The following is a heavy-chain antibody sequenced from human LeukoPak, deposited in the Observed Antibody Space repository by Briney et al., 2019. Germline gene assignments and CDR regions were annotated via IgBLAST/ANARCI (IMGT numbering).Heavy chain of an antibody. J-gene: IGHJ4*02. D-gene: IGHD2-15*01. CDR2: ISSSSSYI. CDR3: ASGYCSGGSCQHDY. Sequence: GGSLRLSCAASGFIFSSYSMNWVRQAPGKGLEWVSSISSSSSYIYYADSVKGRFTISRDNAKNSLYLQMNSLRAEDTAVYYCASGYCSGGSCQHDYWGQGTLVTVSP. CDR1: GFIFSSYS. V-gene: IGHV3-21*01.